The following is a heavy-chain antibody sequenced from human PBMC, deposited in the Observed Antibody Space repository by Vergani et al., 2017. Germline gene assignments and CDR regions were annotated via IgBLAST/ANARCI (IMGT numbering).Heavy chain of an antibody. Sequence: QVQLQESGPGLVKPSETLSLTCTVSGGSISSYYWSWIRQPAGKGLEWIGRIYMNGNTNYNPSLKGRVAVSVDTSKNQFSLKLTSVTAADTAIYYCARMRHCSGTTCEGAFDLWGQGTMVTVSA. V-gene: IGHV4-4*07. J-gene: IGHJ3*01. CDR2: IYMNGNT. CDR1: GGSISSYY. D-gene: IGHD2-2*01. CDR3: ARMRHCSGTTCEGAFDL.